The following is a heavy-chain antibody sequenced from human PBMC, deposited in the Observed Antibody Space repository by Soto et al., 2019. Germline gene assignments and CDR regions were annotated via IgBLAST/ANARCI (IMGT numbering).Heavy chain of an antibody. CDR1: GYTFTGYY. CDR2: INPNSGDT. J-gene: IGHJ4*02. CDR3: ARGDIVATDFDY. Sequence: ASVKVSCKASGYTFTGYYMHWVRQAPGQGLEWMGWINPNSGDTNYAQKLQGWVTMTRDTSMSTAYMELSRLRSDDTAVYYCARGDIVATDFDYWGQGTLVTVSS. V-gene: IGHV1-2*04. D-gene: IGHD5-12*01.